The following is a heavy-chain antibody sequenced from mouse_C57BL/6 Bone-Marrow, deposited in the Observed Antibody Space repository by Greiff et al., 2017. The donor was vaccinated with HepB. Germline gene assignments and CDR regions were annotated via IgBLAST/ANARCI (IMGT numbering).Heavy chain of an antibody. D-gene: IGHD1-1*02. CDR2: IRLKSDNYAT. J-gene: IGHJ3*01. CDR3: TDRVVRPFAY. Sequence: VTVVASGGGLVQPGGSMKLSCVASGFTFSNYWLNWVRQSPETGLEWVAQIRLKSDNYATHYAESVKGRFTISRDDSKVSVYLQMNNLRDEDTGIYYCTDRVVRPFAYWGQGTLVTVSA. CDR1: GFTFSNYW. V-gene: IGHV6-3*01.